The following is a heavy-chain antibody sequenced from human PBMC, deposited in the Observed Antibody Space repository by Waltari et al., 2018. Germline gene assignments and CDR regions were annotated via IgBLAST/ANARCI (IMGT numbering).Heavy chain of an antibody. V-gene: IGHV3-66*01. CDR3: ARARPGGNCFDK. CDR1: GFTVGNYY. J-gene: IGHJ4*02. Sequence: EVELVDSGGDLVQPGGSLRLSCVGYGFTVGNYYMSWVRQAPGGRPEWGYGVYSVSNTDCADTVKGRFTISRDNYRNTVYLHMSDLRAEDTAVYYCARARPGGNCFDKWGQGTLVTVSS. CDR2: VYSVSNT. D-gene: IGHD2-21*01.